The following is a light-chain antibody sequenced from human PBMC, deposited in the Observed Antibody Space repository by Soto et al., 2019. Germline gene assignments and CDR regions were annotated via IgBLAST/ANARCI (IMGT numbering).Light chain of an antibody. Sequence: VFTQSPGTLSLSPGERATFSCRSIQTVSRNYLAWYQKKPGQAPRLLIYGASTRAAGIPDRFSGSGSGTDFTLTITRLEPEDFAVYYCQQYGGPVPWAFGQGTKVDI. CDR1: QTVSRNY. CDR3: QQYGGPVPWA. J-gene: IGKJ1*01. CDR2: GAS. V-gene: IGKV3-20*01.